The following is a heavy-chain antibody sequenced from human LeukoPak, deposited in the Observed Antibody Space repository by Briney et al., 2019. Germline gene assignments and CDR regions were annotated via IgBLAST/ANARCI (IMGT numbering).Heavy chain of an antibody. V-gene: IGHV3-30*02. Sequence: GGSLRLSCAASGFTFSSYAMSWVRQAPGKGLEWVSFIRYDGSNKYYADSVKGRFTISRDNSKNTLYLQMNSLRAEDTAVYYCAKLVAVAGTVGYFDYWGQGTLVTVSS. D-gene: IGHD6-19*01. CDR1: GFTFSSYA. CDR2: IRYDGSNK. J-gene: IGHJ4*02. CDR3: AKLVAVAGTVGYFDY.